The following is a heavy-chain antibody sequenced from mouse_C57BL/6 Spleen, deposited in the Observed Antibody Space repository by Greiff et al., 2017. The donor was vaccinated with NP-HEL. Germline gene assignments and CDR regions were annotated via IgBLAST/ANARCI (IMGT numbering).Heavy chain of an antibody. CDR2: ISGGGGNT. CDR1: GFTFSSYT. V-gene: IGHV5-9*01. J-gene: IGHJ3*01. D-gene: IGHD1-1*01. CDR3: ARQENYYGNWFAY. Sequence: EVQLVESGGGLVKPGGSLKLSCAASGFTFSSYTMSWVRQTPEKRLEWVATISGGGGNTYYPDSVKGRFTISRDNAKNTLYLQMSSLRSEDTALYYCARQENYYGNWFAYWGQGTLVTVSA.